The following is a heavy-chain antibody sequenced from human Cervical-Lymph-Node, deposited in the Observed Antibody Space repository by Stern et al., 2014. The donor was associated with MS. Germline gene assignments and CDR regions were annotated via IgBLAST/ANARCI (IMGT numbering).Heavy chain of an antibody. CDR2: IYYSGRT. V-gene: IGHV4-61*01. J-gene: IGHJ4*02. D-gene: IGHD5-24*01. Sequence: QVQLQESGPGLAKPSETLSLSCSVSGGTVSSGSYYWNWIRQPPGKGPEWIGYIYYSGRTDYNPSFKSRVTISVDTSKNQFSLKLRSVTAADTALYYCAREREDGYNFVDYWGQGILVTVSS. CDR1: GGTVSSGSYY. CDR3: AREREDGYNFVDY.